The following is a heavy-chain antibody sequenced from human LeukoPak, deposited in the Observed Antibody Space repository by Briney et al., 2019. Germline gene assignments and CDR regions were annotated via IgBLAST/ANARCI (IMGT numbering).Heavy chain of an antibody. J-gene: IGHJ4*02. CDR1: GFTFSSYA. CDR3: AGRDDIKTFDH. CDR2: ISYDGSNK. Sequence: GRSLRLSCAASGFTFSSYAMHWVRQAPGKGLEWVAVISYDGSNKYYADSVKGRFAISRDNSKNTLYLQMNSLRAEDTAVYYCAGRDDIKTFDHWGQGTLVTVSS. V-gene: IGHV3-30*09.